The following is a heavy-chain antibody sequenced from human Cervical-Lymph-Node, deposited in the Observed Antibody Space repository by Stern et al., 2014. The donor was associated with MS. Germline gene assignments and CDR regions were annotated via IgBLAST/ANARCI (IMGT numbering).Heavy chain of an antibody. Sequence: DQLVESGAEVKKPGASVKVSCKASPYTFTSYHMHWVRQAPGQGLAWMGIINPNGGSKSYAQKFQGRVTMTRDTSTSTAYMELSGLRSEDTAVYYCTREKYGGNYLDYWGQGTLVTVSS. D-gene: IGHD4-23*01. CDR1: PYTFTSYH. CDR2: INPNGGSK. CDR3: TREKYGGNYLDY. V-gene: IGHV1-46*03. J-gene: IGHJ4*02.